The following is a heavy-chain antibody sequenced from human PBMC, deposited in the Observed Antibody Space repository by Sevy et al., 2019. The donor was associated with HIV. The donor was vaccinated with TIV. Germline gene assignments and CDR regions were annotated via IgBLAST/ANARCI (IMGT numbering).Heavy chain of an antibody. CDR1: GFTFSKYS. V-gene: IGHV3-23*01. D-gene: IGHD2-8*01. J-gene: IGHJ4*02. Sequence: GGSLRLSCAASGFTFSKYSMSWIRQTPGKGLEWVSTFSFGCGKINYADSVKGRFTIYRDDSRNTFYLQMNSLRAEDTAIYYCAREGCTKPNDYWGQGTVVTVSS. CDR2: FSFGCGKI. CDR3: AREGCTKPNDY.